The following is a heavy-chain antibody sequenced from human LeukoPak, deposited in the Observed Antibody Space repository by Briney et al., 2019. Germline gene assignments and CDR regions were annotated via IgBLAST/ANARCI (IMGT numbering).Heavy chain of an antibody. CDR2: IIPIFGTA. CDR1: GGTFSSFA. CDR3: ASRIPPRDVVPTANYYGMDV. V-gene: IGHV1-69*01. D-gene: IGHD2-2*01. Sequence: VASVKVSCKASGGTFSSFAISWVRQAPGQGLEWMGGIIPIFGTANYAQKSQGRVTITADESTNTAYMEMSSLRSEDTAVFYCASRIPPRDVVPTANYYGMDVWGQGTTVTVSS. J-gene: IGHJ6*02.